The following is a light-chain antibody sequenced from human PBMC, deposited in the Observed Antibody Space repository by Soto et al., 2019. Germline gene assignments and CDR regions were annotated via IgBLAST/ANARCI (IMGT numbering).Light chain of an antibody. V-gene: IGLV2-11*01. J-gene: IGLJ1*01. CDR1: SSDVGAYIY. CDR3: CSYAGIYTYV. Sequence: QSALTQPRSVSGSPGQSVTISCTGTSSDVGAYIYVSWYQHHPGKAPKLMIYDVSKRPSGVPDRFSGSKSGNTASLTISGLQAEDEADYYCCSYAGIYTYVFGTGTKLTVL. CDR2: DVS.